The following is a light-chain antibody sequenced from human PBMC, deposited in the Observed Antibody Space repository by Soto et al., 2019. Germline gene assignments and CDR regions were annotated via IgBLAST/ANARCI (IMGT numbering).Light chain of an antibody. CDR2: GAS. CDR3: QQYTSSPRT. CDR1: QSITSH. V-gene: IGKV3-20*01. J-gene: IGKJ1*01. Sequence: EIVLTQSPGTLSLSPGERATLSCRASQSITSHLAWYQQKPGQAPRLLIYGASIRITGIPDRFSGSGSGTDFTLTISRLHPEDFAIYYCQQYTSSPRTFGQGTKVEIK.